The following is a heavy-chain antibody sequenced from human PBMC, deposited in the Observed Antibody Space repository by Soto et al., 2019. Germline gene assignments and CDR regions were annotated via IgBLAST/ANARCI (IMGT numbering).Heavy chain of an antibody. CDR2: AVYSGSR. V-gene: IGHV4-39*01. Sequence: QLQLQESGPGLVKPSETLSLTCTVSGGSISSRSYWWAWIRQPPGKGLEWIGGAVYSGSRYYNPSLKSRVAISVDTSKNQFSLKLKSVTAADTAVYYCARHPRDDYNYGGSGIFDYWGQGTLVTVSS. D-gene: IGHD4-4*01. CDR3: ARHPRDDYNYGGSGIFDY. J-gene: IGHJ4*02. CDR1: GGSISSRSYW.